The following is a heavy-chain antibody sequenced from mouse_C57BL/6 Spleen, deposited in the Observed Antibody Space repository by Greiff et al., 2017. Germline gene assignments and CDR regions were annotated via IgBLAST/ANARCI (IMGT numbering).Heavy chain of an antibody. D-gene: IGHD1-1*01. CDR2: IYPGDGDT. J-gene: IGHJ1*03. V-gene: IGHV1-80*01. CDR1: GYAFSSYW. Sequence: QVQLQQSGAELVKPGASVKISCKASGYAFSSYWMNWVKQRPGKGLEWIGQIYPGDGDTNYNGKFKGKATLTADKSSSTAYMQLSSLTSEDSAVYFCARATVEGNWYFDVWGTGTPVTVSS. CDR3: ARATVEGNWYFDV.